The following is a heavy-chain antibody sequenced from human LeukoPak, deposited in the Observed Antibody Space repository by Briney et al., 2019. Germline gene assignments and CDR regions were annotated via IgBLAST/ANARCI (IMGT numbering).Heavy chain of an antibody. Sequence: GASVKVSCKASGYTFTGYYMHWVRQAPGQGLEWMGWINPNSGGTNYAQEFQGRVTMTRDTSISTAYMELSRLRSDDTAVYYCARGIVGATHDYWGQGTLVTVSS. CDR2: INPNSGGT. V-gene: IGHV1-2*02. J-gene: IGHJ4*02. D-gene: IGHD1-26*01. CDR3: ARGIVGATHDY. CDR1: GYTFTGYY.